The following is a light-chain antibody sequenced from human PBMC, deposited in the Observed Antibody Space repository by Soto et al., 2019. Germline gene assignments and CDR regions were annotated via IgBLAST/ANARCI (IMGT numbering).Light chain of an antibody. CDR2: DAS. Sequence: EIVLTQSPATLSLSPGERATLSCRASQSVGSYFAWYQQKPGQAPRLLIYDASNRATGIPARFSGSGSGTDFTLTISSLEPDDFAVYYCQQRGNWPVTFGQGTRVDLK. CDR3: QQRGNWPVT. CDR1: QSVGSY. V-gene: IGKV3-11*01. J-gene: IGKJ1*01.